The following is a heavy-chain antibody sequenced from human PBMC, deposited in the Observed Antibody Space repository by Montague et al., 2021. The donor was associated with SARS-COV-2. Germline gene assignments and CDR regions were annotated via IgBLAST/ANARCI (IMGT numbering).Heavy chain of an antibody. CDR2: IYYSGST. CDR3: ARAFTDRLRYYGMDV. CDR1: GGSISSSSYY. V-gene: IGHV4-39*01. J-gene: IGHJ6*02. D-gene: IGHD2-2*01. Sequence: SETLSLTCTVSGGSISSSSYYWGWIRQPPGKGLEWIGSIYYSGSTYYNPSLKSRVTISVDTSKNQFSLKLSSVTVADTAVYYCARAFTDRLRYYGMDVWGQGTTVTVSS.